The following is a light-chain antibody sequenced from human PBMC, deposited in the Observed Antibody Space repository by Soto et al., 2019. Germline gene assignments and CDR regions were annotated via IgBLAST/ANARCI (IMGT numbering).Light chain of an antibody. Sequence: DVKMTQSPSTLSASIGDRITITCRASQSISSWLAWYQQKPGKAPKLLIYKASSLEGGFPSRFSGSGSGTEFTLTISSLKPDDFATYYCQQYDTYSTFGQGTKVEIK. CDR1: QSISSW. CDR3: QQYDTYST. CDR2: KAS. J-gene: IGKJ1*01. V-gene: IGKV1-5*03.